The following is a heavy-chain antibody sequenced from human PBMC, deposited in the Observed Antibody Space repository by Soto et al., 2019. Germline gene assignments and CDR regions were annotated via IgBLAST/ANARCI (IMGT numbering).Heavy chain of an antibody. Sequence: QITLEESGPTLVKPPQTLTLTCTFSGFSLSTSGAGVGWIRQPAGKALEWLALISWKDDKRYNPGLKSRLSIPEYTSKSQVVLTLTNVDPVDTATYLCAHRYGGNFYRWYFDFWGQGPLVTVSS. CDR2: ISWKDDK. V-gene: IGHV2-5*01. CDR3: AHRYGGNFYRWYFDF. D-gene: IGHD4-17*01. J-gene: IGHJ4*02. CDR1: GFSLSTSGAG.